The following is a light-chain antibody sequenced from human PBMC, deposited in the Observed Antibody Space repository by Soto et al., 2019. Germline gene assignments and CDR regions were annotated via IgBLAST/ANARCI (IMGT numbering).Light chain of an antibody. V-gene: IGLV2-14*01. CDR3: SAYTSSSTVL. J-gene: IGLJ2*01. CDR2: EVR. Sequence: QSALTQPASVSGSPGQSITISCTGTSSDVGGYNYVSWYQQHPGKAPKLMIYEVRNRPSGVSNRFSGSKSGNTASLTISGLQAEDEDDYYCSAYTSSSTVLFGGGTKLTVL. CDR1: SSDVGGYNY.